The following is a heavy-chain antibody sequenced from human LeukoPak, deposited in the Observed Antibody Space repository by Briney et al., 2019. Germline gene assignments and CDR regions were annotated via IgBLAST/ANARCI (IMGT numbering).Heavy chain of an antibody. CDR3: TRDGGRYSYGPHGILFDY. CDR1: GFTFSSYE. D-gene: IGHD5-18*01. Sequence: GGSLRLSCAASGFTFSSYEMNWVRQAPGKGLGWEGFIRSKANGGTTEYAASVKGRFTISRDDSKSIAYLQMNSLKTEDTAVYYCTRDGGRYSYGPHGILFDYWGQGTLVTVSS. V-gene: IGHV3-49*04. J-gene: IGHJ4*02. CDR2: IRSKANGGTT.